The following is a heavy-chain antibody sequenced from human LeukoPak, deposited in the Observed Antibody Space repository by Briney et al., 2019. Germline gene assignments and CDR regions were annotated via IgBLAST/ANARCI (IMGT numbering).Heavy chain of an antibody. J-gene: IGHJ4*02. CDR1: GGSISNYY. Sequence: SETLSLTCTVSGGSISNYYWSWIRQPPGKGLEWIGYIYYSGSTNHNPSLKSRVTISLDTSKNQFSLNLSSVAAADTALYYCARRSGSGWYHDYWGQGTPVTVSS. CDR3: ARRSGSGWYHDY. D-gene: IGHD6-19*01. CDR2: IYYSGST. V-gene: IGHV4-59*08.